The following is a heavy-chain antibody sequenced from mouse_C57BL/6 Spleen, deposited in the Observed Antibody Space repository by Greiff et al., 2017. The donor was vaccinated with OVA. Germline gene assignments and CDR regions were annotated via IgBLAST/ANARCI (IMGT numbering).Heavy chain of an antibody. Sequence: QVQLKQSGPELVKPGASVKISCKASGYAFSSSWMNWVKQRPGKGLEWIGRIYPGDGDTNYNGKFKGKATLTADKSSSTAYMQLSSLTSEDSAVYVCARSDYVPPDYWGQGTSVTVSS. CDR2: IYPGDGDT. V-gene: IGHV1-82*01. J-gene: IGHJ4*01. D-gene: IGHD2-4*01. CDR1: GYAFSSSW. CDR3: ARSDYVPPDY.